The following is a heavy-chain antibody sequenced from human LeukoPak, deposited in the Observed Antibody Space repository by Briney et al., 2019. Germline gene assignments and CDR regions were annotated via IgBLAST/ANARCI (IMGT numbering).Heavy chain of an antibody. J-gene: IGHJ3*02. CDR3: ARVRGGYCSGGNCYSAFDI. CDR2: ISSSGRTT. V-gene: IGHV3-48*03. D-gene: IGHD2-15*01. CDR1: GFTFTNYE. Sequence: GGSLRLSCAASGFTFTNYEMNWVRQAPGKGLEWVSYISSSGRTTYYADSVKGRFTISRDNAKNSVYLQMNSLRAEDTAVYYCARVRGGYCSGGNCYSAFDIWGQGTMVSASS.